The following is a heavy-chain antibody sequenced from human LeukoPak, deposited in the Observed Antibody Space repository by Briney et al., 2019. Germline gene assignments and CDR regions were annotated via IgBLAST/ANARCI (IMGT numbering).Heavy chain of an antibody. CDR3: ARGSKAARNDAFDI. CDR2: IYYSGST. Sequence: SSETLSLTCTVSGGSISSYYWSWIRQPPGKGLEWIGYIYYSGSTNYNPSLKSRVTISVDTSENQFSLKLSSVTAADTAVYYCARGSKAARNDAFDIRGQGTMVTVSS. CDR1: GGSISSYY. V-gene: IGHV4-59*01. D-gene: IGHD6-6*01. J-gene: IGHJ3*02.